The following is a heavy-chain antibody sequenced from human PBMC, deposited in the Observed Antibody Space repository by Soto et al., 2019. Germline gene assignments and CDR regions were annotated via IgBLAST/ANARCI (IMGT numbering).Heavy chain of an antibody. D-gene: IGHD5-12*01. Sequence: QVQLVQSGAEVKKPGSSVRVSCKASGGTFSNFILTWVRQAPGQGLEWMGRIIPILGTITYAQKFQGRVTTTADKSSSTAYMELGSLGSEDTAVYYCARGSYDPPYYYFYMDVWGKGTTVTVSS. J-gene: IGHJ6*03. V-gene: IGHV1-69*08. CDR3: ARGSYDPPYYYFYMDV. CDR1: GGTFSNFI. CDR2: IIPILGTI.